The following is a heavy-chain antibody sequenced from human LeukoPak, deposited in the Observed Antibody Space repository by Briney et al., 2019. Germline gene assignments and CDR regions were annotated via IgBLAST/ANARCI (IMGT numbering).Heavy chain of an antibody. D-gene: IGHD6-13*01. J-gene: IGHJ4*02. CDR2: INHSGST. CDR1: GGSFSGYY. CDR3: ARQRAAAGPFDY. Sequence: PSETLSLTCAVYGGSFSGYYWSWIRQPPGKGLEWIGEINHSGSTNYNPSLKSRVTISVDTSKNQFSLKLSSMTAADTAVYYCARQRAAAGPFDYWGQGTLVTVSS. V-gene: IGHV4-34*01.